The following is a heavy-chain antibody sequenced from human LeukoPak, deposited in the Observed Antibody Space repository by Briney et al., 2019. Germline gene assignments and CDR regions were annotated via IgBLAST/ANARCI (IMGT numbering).Heavy chain of an antibody. CDR2: IIPLFNTT. CDR3: ARVDRNHFYMDV. D-gene: IGHD3/OR15-3a*01. V-gene: IGHV1-69*05. CDR1: GRTIINYV. Sequence: GASVKVSCKATGRTIINYVITWVRHAPGRGRECVGGIIPLFNTTNYAEHLKGRVTITTDESTSTPYMHVSSLSSEDTAVYECARVDRNHFYMDVWGKGTTVTASS. J-gene: IGHJ6*03.